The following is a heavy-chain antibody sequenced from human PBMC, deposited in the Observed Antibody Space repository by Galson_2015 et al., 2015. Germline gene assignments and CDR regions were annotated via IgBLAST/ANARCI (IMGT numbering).Heavy chain of an antibody. CDR2: IDPSDSYT. Sequence: QSGAEVKKPGESLRISCKGSGYSFTSYWISWVRQMPGKGLEWMGRIDPSDSYTNYSPSFQGHVTISADKSICTAYLQWSSLKASDTAMYYCASGPLWGSAYYYGMDVWGQGTTVTVSS. D-gene: IGHD3-10*01. J-gene: IGHJ6*02. CDR1: GYSFTSYW. CDR3: ASGPLWGSAYYYGMDV. V-gene: IGHV5-10-1*01.